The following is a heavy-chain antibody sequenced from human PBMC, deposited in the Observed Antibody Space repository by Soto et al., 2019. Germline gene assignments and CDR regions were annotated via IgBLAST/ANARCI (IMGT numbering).Heavy chain of an antibody. J-gene: IGHJ4*02. CDR3: AHRILRTVFGLVTTTAIYFDF. V-gene: IGHV2-5*02. D-gene: IGHD3-3*01. Sequence: QITLNESGPTEVKPAETLTLTCTFSGFSLTTSGVGVGWIRQSPGKAPEWLALIYWDDDKRYSASLKSRLTITKDTSKNQVVLTMASVDPADTATYYCAHRILRTVFGLVTTTAIYFDFWGQGTPVVVSS. CDR1: GFSLTTSGVG. CDR2: IYWDDDK.